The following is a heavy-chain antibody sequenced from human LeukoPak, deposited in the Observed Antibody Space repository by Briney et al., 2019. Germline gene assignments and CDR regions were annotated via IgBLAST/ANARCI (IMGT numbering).Heavy chain of an antibody. Sequence: SETLSLTCTVSGGSISSSSYYWGWIRQPPGKGLEWIGSIYYSGSTYYNPSLKSRVTIFVDTSKNQFSLKLSSVTAADTAVYYCARFATSGYYYYYGMDVWGQGTTVTVSS. CDR2: IYYSGST. CDR1: GGSISSSSYY. CDR3: ARFATSGYYYYYGMDV. D-gene: IGHD1-26*01. J-gene: IGHJ6*02. V-gene: IGHV4-39*01.